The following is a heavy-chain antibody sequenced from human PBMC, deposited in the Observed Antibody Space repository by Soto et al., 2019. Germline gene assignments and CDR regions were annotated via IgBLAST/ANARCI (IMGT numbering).Heavy chain of an antibody. CDR3: ARDQGTVTTMAYDAFDL. CDR2: IIPILGIA. V-gene: IGHV1-69*08. CDR1: GCTFISYT. J-gene: IGHJ3*01. D-gene: IGHD4-17*01. Sequence: QVQLVPSGAEVKKPGSSVKVSCKASGCTFISYTIIWVRQAPGKVLEWMGRIIPILGIANYAKMFQGRVTITADKSTSTAYMELSSLRSEDTAVYYCARDQGTVTTMAYDAFDLWGPGTMVTVSS.